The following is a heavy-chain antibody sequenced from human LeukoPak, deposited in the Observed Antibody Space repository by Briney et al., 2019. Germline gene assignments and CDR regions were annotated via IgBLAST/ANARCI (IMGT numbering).Heavy chain of an antibody. Sequence: GGSLRLSCAASGFTFSSYAMRWVRQAPGKGLEWVSAISGSGGSTYYADSVKGRFTISRDNSKNTLYLQMNSLRAEDTAVYYCAKNRRGSSSWYVYWGQGTLVTVSS. CDR2: ISGSGGST. CDR1: GFTFSSYA. J-gene: IGHJ4*02. V-gene: IGHV3-23*01. CDR3: AKNRRGSSSWYVY. D-gene: IGHD6-13*01.